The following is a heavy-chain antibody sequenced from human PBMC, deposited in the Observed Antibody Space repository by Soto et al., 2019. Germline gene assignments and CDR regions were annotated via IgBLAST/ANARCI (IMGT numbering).Heavy chain of an antibody. CDR3: ARAHRGVVVVAAREMHV. J-gene: IGHJ6*02. CDR1: GVSISSDY. Sequence: QVQLQESGPGLVKPSETLSLTCSVSGVSISSDYWSWIRQPPGKGLAWIGYIYYTGSTNYNPALKSRVTKSVDTSKNQCSLNLRSVTAADTAVYYCARAHRGVVVVAAREMHVWGQRPRVT. CDR2: IYYTGST. V-gene: IGHV4-59*01. D-gene: IGHD2-15*01.